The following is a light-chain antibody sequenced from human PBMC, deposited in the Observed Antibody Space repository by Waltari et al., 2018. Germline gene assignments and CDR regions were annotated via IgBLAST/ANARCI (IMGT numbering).Light chain of an antibody. CDR2: DVT. CDR3: SSYTSDTTLI. V-gene: IGLV2-14*01. J-gene: IGLJ2*01. Sequence: SALTQPAPVSGSPGQSLTITCPGTSGHVGRYNYVSWFQQHPGKAPKLMIYDVTKRPSGISDRFAGSKSGNTASLTISGLQADDEADYYCSSYTSDTTLIFGGGTELTVL. CDR1: SGHVGRYNY.